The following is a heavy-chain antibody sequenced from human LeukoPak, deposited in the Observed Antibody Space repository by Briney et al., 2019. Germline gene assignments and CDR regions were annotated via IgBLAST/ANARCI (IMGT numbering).Heavy chain of an antibody. D-gene: IGHD3-10*01. CDR1: GGSISSYY. J-gene: IGHJ4*02. V-gene: IGHV4-59*08. CDR3: VRRSDYYGSGKFDY. CDR2: IYYSGST. Sequence: PSETLSLTCTVSGGSISSYYWSWIRQPPGKGLEWIGYIYYSGSTNYNPSLKSRVTISVDTSKNQFSLKLSSVTAADTAVYYCVRRSDYYGSGKFDYWGQGTLVTVSS.